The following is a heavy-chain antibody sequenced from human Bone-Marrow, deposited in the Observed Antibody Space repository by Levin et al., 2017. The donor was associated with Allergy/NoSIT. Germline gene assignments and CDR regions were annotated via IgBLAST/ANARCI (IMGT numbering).Heavy chain of an antibody. J-gene: IGHJ4*02. CDR3: ARQRMVRGVISSFDY. Sequence: SQTLSLPCAVSGGSISSGGYSWSWIRQPPGKGLEWIGYIYHSGSTYYNPSLKSRVTISVDRSKNQFSLKLSSVTAADTAVYYCARQRMVRGVISSFDYWGQGTLVTVSS. D-gene: IGHD3-10*01. CDR1: GGSISSGGYS. CDR2: IYHSGST. V-gene: IGHV4-30-2*01.